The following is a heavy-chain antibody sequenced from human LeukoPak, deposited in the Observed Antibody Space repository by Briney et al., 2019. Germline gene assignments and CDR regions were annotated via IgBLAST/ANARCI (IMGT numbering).Heavy chain of an antibody. CDR3: ARHHTRDTAMASLFDY. D-gene: IGHD5-18*01. CDR2: IYYSGST. J-gene: IGHJ4*02. Sequence: PSETLSLTCTVSGGSISSRSYYWGWVRQPPGKGLEWIGSIYYSGSTYYNPSLKSRVTISADTSKNQFSLKLSSVTAADTAVYHCARHHTRDTAMASLFDYWGQGTLVTVSS. V-gene: IGHV4-39*01. CDR1: GGSISSRSYY.